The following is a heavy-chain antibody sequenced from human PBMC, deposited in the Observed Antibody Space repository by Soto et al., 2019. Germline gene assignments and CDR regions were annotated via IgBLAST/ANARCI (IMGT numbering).Heavy chain of an antibody. J-gene: IGHJ1*01. Sequence: QVQLVQSGAEVRKPGSSVKISCTTSGGTFINYAINWVRQAPGQGLEWMGGMVPGHDTTSFAWRLQDRVTYSADESKITAFLVLSRLRAEATHVYYCASVVAGNYDFWGGHLDVGGQGTLVTVSS. CDR3: ASVVAGNYDFWGGHLDV. D-gene: IGHD3-3*01. CDR1: GGTFINYA. V-gene: IGHV1-69*11. CDR2: MVPGHDTT.